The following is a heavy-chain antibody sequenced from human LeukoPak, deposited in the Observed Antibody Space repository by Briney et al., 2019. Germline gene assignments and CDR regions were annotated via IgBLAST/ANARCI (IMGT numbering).Heavy chain of an antibody. CDR1: GGSISSSSYC. V-gene: IGHV4-39*01. D-gene: IGHD2-21*02. Sequence: SETLSLTCTVSGGSISSSSYCWGWIRQPPGKGLEWIGSIYYSGSTHYNPSLKSRVTISVDTSKNQFSLKLSSVTAADTAVYYCARLGIGLLDYWGQGTLVTVSS. CDR3: ARLGIGLLDY. CDR2: IYYSGST. J-gene: IGHJ4*02.